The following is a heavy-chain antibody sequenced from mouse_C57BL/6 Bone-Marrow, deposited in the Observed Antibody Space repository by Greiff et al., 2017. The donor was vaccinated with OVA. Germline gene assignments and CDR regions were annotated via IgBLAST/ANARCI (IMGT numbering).Heavy chain of an antibody. Sequence: VQLKESGGGLVKPGGSLKLSCAASGFTFSDYGMHWVRQAPEKGLEWVAYISSGSSTIYYADTVKGRFTISRDNAKNTLFLQMTSLRSEDTAMYYCARRHDYDGYWYFDVWGTGTTVTVSS. J-gene: IGHJ1*03. CDR3: ARRHDYDGYWYFDV. CDR2: ISSGSSTI. CDR1: GFTFSDYG. V-gene: IGHV5-17*01. D-gene: IGHD2-4*01.